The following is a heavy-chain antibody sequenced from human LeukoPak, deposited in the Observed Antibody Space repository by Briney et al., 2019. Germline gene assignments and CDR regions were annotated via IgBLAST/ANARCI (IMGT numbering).Heavy chain of an antibody. D-gene: IGHD3-22*01. J-gene: IGHJ3*02. CDR3: AKALGSYYDSSGYYGATPDAFDI. CDR2: ISGSGGST. CDR1: GFTFSSYA. Sequence: GGSLRLSCAASGFTFSSYAMSWVRQAPGKGLEWVSAISGSGGSTYYADSVKGRFTISRDNSKNTLYLQMNSLRAEDTAVCYCAKALGSYYDSSGYYGATPDAFDIWGQGTMVTVSS. V-gene: IGHV3-23*01.